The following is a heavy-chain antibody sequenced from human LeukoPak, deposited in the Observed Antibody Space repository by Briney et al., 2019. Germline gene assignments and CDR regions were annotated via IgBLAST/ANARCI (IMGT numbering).Heavy chain of an antibody. Sequence: GASVKVSCKASGYTFTSYYMHWVRQAPGQGLEWMGIINPSGGSTSYAQKLQGRVTMTRDTSTSTVYMELSRLRSDDTAVYYCARGWGIAAAGLYFDYWGQGTLVTVSS. CDR2: INPSGGST. V-gene: IGHV1-46*01. D-gene: IGHD6-13*01. J-gene: IGHJ4*02. CDR3: ARGWGIAAAGLYFDY. CDR1: GYTFTSYY.